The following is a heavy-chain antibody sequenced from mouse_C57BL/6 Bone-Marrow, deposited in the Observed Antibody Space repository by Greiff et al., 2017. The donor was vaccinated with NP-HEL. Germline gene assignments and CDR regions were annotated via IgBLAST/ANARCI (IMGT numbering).Heavy chain of an antibody. D-gene: IGHD1-1*01. J-gene: IGHJ2*01. CDR3: ARPGPYYYGSSYFDY. CDR2: ISSGSSTI. V-gene: IGHV5-17*01. Sequence: EVKLVESGGGLVKPGGSLKLSCAASGFTFSDYGMHWVRQAPEKGLEWVAYISSGSSTIYYADTVKGRFTIARDNAKNALFLQMTSLRSEDTAMYYCARPGPYYYGSSYFDYWGQGTTLTVSS. CDR1: GFTFSDYG.